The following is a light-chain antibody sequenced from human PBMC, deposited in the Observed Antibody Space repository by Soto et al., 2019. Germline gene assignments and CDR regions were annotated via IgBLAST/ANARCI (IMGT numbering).Light chain of an antibody. CDR2: AAS. CDR1: QGISNY. V-gene: IGKV1-27*01. J-gene: IGKJ4*01. CDR3: QQYNSAPLT. Sequence: DIQMTQSPSSLPASVGDRVTITCRASQGISNYLAWYQQKPGKVPKLLLYAASTLQSGVPPRFSGSGSGTDFTLTISSLQPEAVATYYGQQYNSAPLTVGGGTKVEIK.